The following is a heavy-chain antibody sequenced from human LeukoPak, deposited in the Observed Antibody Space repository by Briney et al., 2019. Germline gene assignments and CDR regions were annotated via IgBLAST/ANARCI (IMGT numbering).Heavy chain of an antibody. J-gene: IGHJ4*02. CDR3: ARAWELHLDY. CDR2: IYHSGST. CDR1: GGSISSYY. V-gene: IGHV4-59*12. D-gene: IGHD1-26*01. Sequence: SETLSLTCTVSGGSISSYYWSWIRQPPGKGLEWIGYIYHSGSTYYNPSLKSRVTISVDRSKNQFSLKLSSVTAADTAVYYCARAWELHLDYWGQGTLVTVSS.